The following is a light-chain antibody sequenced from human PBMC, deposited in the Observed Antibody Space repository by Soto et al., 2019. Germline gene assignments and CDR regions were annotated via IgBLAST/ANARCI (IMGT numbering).Light chain of an antibody. Sequence: EIVLTQSPGTLSLSPGERATLSCRASQSVSSNYLAWYQQKPGQAPRLLIYGTSSRATGIPDRFSGSGSGTDFNLTISRLEPEDFAVYYCQQYGSSPPTFSQGTKVEIK. J-gene: IGKJ1*01. CDR2: GTS. CDR3: QQYGSSPPT. CDR1: QSVSSNY. V-gene: IGKV3-20*01.